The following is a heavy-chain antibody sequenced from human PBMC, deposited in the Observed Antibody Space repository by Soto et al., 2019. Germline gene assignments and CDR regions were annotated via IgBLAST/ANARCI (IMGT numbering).Heavy chain of an antibody. D-gene: IGHD3-10*01. J-gene: IGHJ4*03. CDR3: AKRHHYGSGSFAIAT. CDR2: VSGDGYAS. Sequence: EVRLLESGGGLVQPGGSLRLSCAGSGFTFSSNAMSWVRQAPGKGLEWVSSVSGDGYASDYADSVKGRFTVSRHNSKNTLYLQMNSLRAEDTAVYYCAKRHHYGSGSFAIATWGQGTLVTVSS. CDR1: GFTFSSNA. V-gene: IGHV3-23*01.